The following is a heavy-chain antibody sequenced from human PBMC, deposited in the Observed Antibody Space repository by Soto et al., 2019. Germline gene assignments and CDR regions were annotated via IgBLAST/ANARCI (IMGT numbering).Heavy chain of an antibody. D-gene: IGHD3-16*01. Sequence: GGSLRLSCAASGFTFSSYSMNWVRQAPGKGLEWVSSISSSSSYIYYADSVKGRFTISRDNAKNSLYLQMNSLRAEDTAVYYCASLPGRGNAFDIWGQGTMVTVSS. V-gene: IGHV3-21*01. CDR3: ASLPGRGNAFDI. J-gene: IGHJ3*02. CDR1: GFTFSSYS. CDR2: ISSSSSYI.